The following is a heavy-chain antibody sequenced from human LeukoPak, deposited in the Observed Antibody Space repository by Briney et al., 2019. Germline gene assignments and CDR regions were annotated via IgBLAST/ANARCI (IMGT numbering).Heavy chain of an antibody. Sequence: ASVKGSCKASGYTFTSYGISWVRQAPGQRLEWMGWISGFNGNTKYALNLQGRVTMAKDTSTSTAYMELRSLSSDDTAVYYCATVGVNYGSGSYHYYFDNWGQGTLVTVSS. J-gene: IGHJ4*02. D-gene: IGHD3-10*01. CDR3: ATVGVNYGSGSYHYYFDN. V-gene: IGHV1-18*01. CDR2: ISGFNGNT. CDR1: GYTFTSYG.